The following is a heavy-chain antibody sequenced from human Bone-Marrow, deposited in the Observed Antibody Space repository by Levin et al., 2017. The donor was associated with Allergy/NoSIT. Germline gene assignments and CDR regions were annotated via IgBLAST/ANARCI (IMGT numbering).Heavy chain of an antibody. CDR1: GFTFDNFG. CDR3: ARDAVVAATTYNWFDP. CDR2: ITSNGAYI. V-gene: IGHV3-9*01. J-gene: IGHJ5*02. D-gene: IGHD2-15*01. Sequence: LSLTCVASGFTFDNFGMHWVRQAPGKGLEWVSGITSNGAYIGYADSVKGRFTISRDNARNSLYLQMDSLRPEDTAFYFCARDAVVAATTYNWFDPWGQGTLVSVSS.